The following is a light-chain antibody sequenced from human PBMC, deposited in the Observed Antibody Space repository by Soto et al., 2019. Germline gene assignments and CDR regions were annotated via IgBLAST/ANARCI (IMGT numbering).Light chain of an antibody. CDR3: QKYHTYWWT. CDR2: KAS. V-gene: IGKV1-5*03. CDR1: QTIINW. J-gene: IGKJ1*01. Sequence: DIQMTQSPSTLSASVGDRVTITCRASQTIINWLAWYQQKPGKAPKLLIYKASTLEGEVPSRLSGSGSETEFTITINSLQPDDSGTYYCQKYHTYWWTLGRVTKV.